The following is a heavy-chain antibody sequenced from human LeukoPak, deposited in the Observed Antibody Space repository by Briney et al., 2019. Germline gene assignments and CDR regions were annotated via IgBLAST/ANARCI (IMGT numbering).Heavy chain of an antibody. CDR3: ARLHSYSCFDY. Sequence: PSETLSLTCAVYGGSFGGYYWSWIRQPPGKGLEWIGSIYHSGSTYYNPSLKSRVTISVDTSKNQFSLKLSSVTAADTAVYYCARLHSYSCFDYWGQGTLVTVSS. CDR2: IYHSGST. V-gene: IGHV4-34*01. CDR1: GGSFGGYY. D-gene: IGHD3-16*02. J-gene: IGHJ4*02.